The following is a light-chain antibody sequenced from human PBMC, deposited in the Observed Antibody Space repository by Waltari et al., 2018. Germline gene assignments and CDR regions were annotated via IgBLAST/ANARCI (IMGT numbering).Light chain of an antibody. CDR2: GTS. J-gene: IGKJ2*01. V-gene: IGKV3-15*01. Sequence: EIVMTQSPVTLSVSPGERAALSCRPDQSVRTNLAWYQQRPGQTPRLLIYGTSTRATEIPARFSGSGSGTEFTLTISSLQSEDFAVYYCQQYNDWPYTFGQGTKLEIK. CDR1: QSVRTN. CDR3: QQYNDWPYT.